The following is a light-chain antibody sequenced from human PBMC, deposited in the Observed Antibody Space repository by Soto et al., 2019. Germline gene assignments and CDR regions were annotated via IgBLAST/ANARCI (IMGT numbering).Light chain of an antibody. J-gene: IGLJ3*02. CDR2: EVT. V-gene: IGLV2-8*01. CDR1: SSDVGACNY. CDR3: SSFASSNTWV. Sequence: QSALTQPPSASGSPGQSVTISCTGTSSDVGACNYVSWYQQHAGIAPKLVIYEVTKRPSGVPDRFSGSKSANTASLTVSGLQAEDEADYYCSSFASSNTWVFGGGTKLTVL.